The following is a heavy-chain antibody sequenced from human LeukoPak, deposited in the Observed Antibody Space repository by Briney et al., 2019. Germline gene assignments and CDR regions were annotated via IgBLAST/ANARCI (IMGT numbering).Heavy chain of an antibody. J-gene: IGHJ4*02. V-gene: IGHV3-23*01. D-gene: IGHD3-22*01. Sequence: PGGSLRLSCAASGFTFSDYAMSWVRQAPGKGLEWVSTISDNGGGTYYADSVKGRFTISRDRSKNTLFLQMNSLRAEDSAVYYCAADRERDPSVYYLVGGQGTLITVSS. CDR3: AADRERDPSVYYLV. CDR2: ISDNGGGT. CDR1: GFTFSDYA.